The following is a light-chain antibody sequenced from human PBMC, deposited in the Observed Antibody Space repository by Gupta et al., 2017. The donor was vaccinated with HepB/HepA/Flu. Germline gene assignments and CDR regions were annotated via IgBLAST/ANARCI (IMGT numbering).Light chain of an antibody. CDR1: QNIMRW. J-gene: IGKJ5*01. CDR3: QQANCFPIT. Sequence: DIQLPQSQSSVSASVGDRVTITCRASQNIMRWLVWYQQKPGKAPKVLIYTASTLQTGLPSRFGGSGAETYFTLTISSLQPEYFSTYYYQQANCFPITFGQGTRLEIK. CDR2: TAS. V-gene: IGKV1-12*01.